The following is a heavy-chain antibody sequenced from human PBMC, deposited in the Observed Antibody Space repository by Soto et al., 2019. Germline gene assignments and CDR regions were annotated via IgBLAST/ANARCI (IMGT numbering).Heavy chain of an antibody. V-gene: IGHV4-59*01. Sequence: SATLSLTCTVSGGSISAYYWSWIRQPPGKGLEWIGHIYHSGSTDYNPSLKSRLTISLDTSKNEFSLKLTSVTAADTAVYYCAKTQDYYDGGTHYHYFAEWGKGKLVTVYS. D-gene: IGHD3-22*01. J-gene: IGHJ4*02. CDR3: AKTQDYYDGGTHYHYFAE. CDR1: GGSISAYY. CDR2: IYHSGST.